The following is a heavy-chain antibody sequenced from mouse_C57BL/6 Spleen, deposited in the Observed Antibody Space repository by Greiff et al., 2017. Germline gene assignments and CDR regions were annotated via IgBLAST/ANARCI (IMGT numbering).Heavy chain of an antibody. D-gene: IGHD2-1*01. CDR3: TRNLWYLDY. CDR2: IDPETGGT. CDR1: GYTFTDYE. J-gene: IGHJ2*01. V-gene: IGHV1-15*01. Sequence: QVQLKESRAELVRPGASVTLSCKASGYTFTDYEMHWVKQTPVHGLEWIGAIDPETGGTAYNQKFKGKAILTADKSSSTAYMELRSLTSEDSAVYYCTRNLWYLDYWGQGTTLTVSS.